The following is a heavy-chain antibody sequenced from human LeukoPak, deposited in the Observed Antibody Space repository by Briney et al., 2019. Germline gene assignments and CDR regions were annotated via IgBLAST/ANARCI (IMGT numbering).Heavy chain of an antibody. Sequence: GGSLRLSCAASGFTFGSYNMNWVRQAPGKGLEWVSSISSVSSYTYYADLVKGRFTISRDNAKNSLYLQMNSLRVEDTAVYYCARGPDSSGLFDYWGQGTLVTVSS. J-gene: IGHJ4*02. CDR1: GFTFGSYN. V-gene: IGHV3-21*01. CDR2: ISSVSSYT. CDR3: ARGPDSSGLFDY. D-gene: IGHD3-22*01.